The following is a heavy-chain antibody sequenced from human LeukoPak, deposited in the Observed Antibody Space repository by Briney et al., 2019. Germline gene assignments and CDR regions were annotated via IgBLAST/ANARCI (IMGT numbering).Heavy chain of an antibody. D-gene: IGHD3-22*01. V-gene: IGHV3-30-3*01. J-gene: IGHJ4*02. CDR1: GFTFSSYA. CDR2: ISYDGSNK. Sequence: GGSLRLSCAASGFTFSSYAMHWVRQAPGKGLEWVAVISYDGSNKYYADSVKGRFTISRDNSKNTLYLQMNSLRAEDTAVYYCARVNDYDSSGYPDYWGQGTLVTVSS. CDR3: ARVNDYDSSGYPDY.